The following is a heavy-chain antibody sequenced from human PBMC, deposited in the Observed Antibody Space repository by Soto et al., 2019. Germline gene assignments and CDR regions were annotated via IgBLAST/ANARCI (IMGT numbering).Heavy chain of an antibody. CDR1: GFTFSSYA. V-gene: IGHV3-30*18. CDR2: VASDGNNK. D-gene: IGHD6-19*01. CDR3: AKAYGSGWAYFDY. Sequence: LRLSCAASGFTFSSYAMHWVRQAPGKGLEWVAVVASDGNNKYYADSVKGRFTISRDNSKNTLYLQMNSLRAEDTAVYYCAKAYGSGWAYFDYWGQGTLVTVSS. J-gene: IGHJ4*02.